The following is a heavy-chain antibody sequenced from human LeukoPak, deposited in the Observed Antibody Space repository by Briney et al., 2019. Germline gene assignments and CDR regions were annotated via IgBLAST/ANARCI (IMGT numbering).Heavy chain of an antibody. J-gene: IGHJ4*02. CDR3: VTYYYDSSGYYGPPFFDY. V-gene: IGHV4-59*12. D-gene: IGHD3-22*01. CDR2: IYYSGST. CDR1: GGSISSYY. Sequence: SETLSLTCTVSGGSISSYYWSWIRQPPGKGLEWIGYIYYSGSTNYNPSLKSRVTISVDTSKNQFSLKLSSVTAADTAVYYCVTYYYDSSGYYGPPFFDYWGQGTLVTVSS.